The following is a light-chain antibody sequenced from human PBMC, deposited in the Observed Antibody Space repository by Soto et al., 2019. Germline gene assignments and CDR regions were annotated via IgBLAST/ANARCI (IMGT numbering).Light chain of an antibody. CDR1: QSISSD. CDR3: QQANSFPWT. V-gene: IGKV1-39*01. J-gene: IGKJ1*01. CDR2: AAS. Sequence: DIQMTQSPSSLSASVGDRVTITCRASQSISSDLNWYQQKPGKAPKVLIYAASTLQSGVPSRFSGSGSGTDFTLTISSLQPEDFATYYCQQANSFPWTFGQGTKVDI.